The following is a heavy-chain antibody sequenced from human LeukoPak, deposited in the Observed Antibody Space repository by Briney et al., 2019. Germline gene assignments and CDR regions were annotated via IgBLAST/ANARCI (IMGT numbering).Heavy chain of an antibody. D-gene: IGHD6-6*01. V-gene: IGHV1-69*13. Sequence: SVKVSCKGSGGTFSSYAISWVRQAPGQGLEWMGGIIPIFGTANYAQKFQGRVTITADESTSTAYMELSSLRSGDTAVYYCARVYSSSFHYYYYYMDVWGKGTTVTVSS. CDR2: IIPIFGTA. CDR1: GGTFSSYA. J-gene: IGHJ6*03. CDR3: ARVYSSSFHYYYYYMDV.